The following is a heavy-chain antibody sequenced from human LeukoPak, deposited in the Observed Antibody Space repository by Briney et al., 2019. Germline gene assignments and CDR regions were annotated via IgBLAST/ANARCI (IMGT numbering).Heavy chain of an antibody. V-gene: IGHV1-24*01. CDR3: ATGVGWQQPFDY. D-gene: IGHD6-13*01. J-gene: IGHJ4*02. CDR1: GYTLTELS. CDR2: FDPEDGET. Sequence: ASVKVSCKVSGYTLTELSMHWVRQAPGKGLEWMGGFDPEDGETIYAQKFQGRVTMTEDTSTDTAYMELSSLRSEDTAVYYCATGVGWQQPFDYWGQGTLVTVSS.